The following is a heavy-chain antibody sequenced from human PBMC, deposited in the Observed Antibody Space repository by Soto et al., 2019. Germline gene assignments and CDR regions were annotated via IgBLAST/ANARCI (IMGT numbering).Heavy chain of an antibody. Sequence: GGSRRRSCAASRFTFSNYWMTGVRHAPGKGREWVENIKGDGSEKYYVDSGKGRCTISRENADYTLYLQMNRLRAEDTAVYYCATGHISGWSSGCYWGQGTLVTVSS. CDR2: IKGDGSEK. CDR3: ATGHISGWSSGCY. D-gene: IGHD6-19*01. CDR1: RFTFSNYW. J-gene: IGHJ4*02. V-gene: IGHV3-7*01.